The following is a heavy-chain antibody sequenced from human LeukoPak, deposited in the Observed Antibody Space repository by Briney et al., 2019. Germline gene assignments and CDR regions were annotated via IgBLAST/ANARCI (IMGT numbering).Heavy chain of an antibody. Sequence: PSETLSLTCTVSGGSISSGSYYWSWIRQPAGKGLEWIGRIYTSGSTNYNPSLKSRVTISVDTSKNQFSLKLSSVTAADTAVYYCASSPYCSSTSCHPPHYWGQGTLVTVSS. D-gene: IGHD2-2*01. CDR3: ASSPYCSSTSCHPPHY. V-gene: IGHV4-61*02. CDR1: GGSISSGSYY. J-gene: IGHJ4*02. CDR2: IYTSGST.